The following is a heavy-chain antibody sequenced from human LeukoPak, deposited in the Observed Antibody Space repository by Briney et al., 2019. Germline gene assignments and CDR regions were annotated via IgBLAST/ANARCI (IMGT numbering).Heavy chain of an antibody. Sequence: QTSGTLSLTCTVSGASISSYFWTWIRQSPGKGLEWIGYIYYSGSTNYNPSLKSRVTISVDTSKNQFSLKLNSVTAADTAVYYCARVHPKGPYYYGMDVWGQGTTVTVSS. CDR2: IYYSGST. J-gene: IGHJ6*02. CDR1: GASISSYF. CDR3: ARVHPKGPYYYGMDV. V-gene: IGHV4-59*08.